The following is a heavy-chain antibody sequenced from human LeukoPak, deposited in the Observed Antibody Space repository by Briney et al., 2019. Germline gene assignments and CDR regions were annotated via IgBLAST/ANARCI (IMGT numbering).Heavy chain of an antibody. J-gene: IGHJ4*02. CDR3: VKASSGSYWGGYFDS. CDR2: ISHDRINE. Sequence: GGSLRLSCGACGFVFSSYAMHCLRQAPGKGLECVAFISHDRINEYYADSLKGLFTISRDSSGNSLYLQMNSLRIEDAAVYYCVKASSGSYWGGYFDSWGQGALVIVSS. V-gene: IGHV3-30-3*02. CDR1: GFVFSSYA. D-gene: IGHD3-10*01.